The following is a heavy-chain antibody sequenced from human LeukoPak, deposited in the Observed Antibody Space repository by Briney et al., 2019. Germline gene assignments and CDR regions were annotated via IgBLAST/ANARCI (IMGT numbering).Heavy chain of an antibody. CDR2: ISGRGGST. J-gene: IGHJ4*02. Sequence: GGSLRLSCAASGFTFSSYAMSWVRQAPGKGLEWVSAISGRGGSTYYADSVKGRFTISRDNSKNTLYLQVNSLRAEDTAVYYCAKGGKWDVTPFDYWGQGTLVTVSS. V-gene: IGHV3-23*01. CDR1: GFTFSSYA. CDR3: AKGGKWDVTPFDY. D-gene: IGHD1-26*01.